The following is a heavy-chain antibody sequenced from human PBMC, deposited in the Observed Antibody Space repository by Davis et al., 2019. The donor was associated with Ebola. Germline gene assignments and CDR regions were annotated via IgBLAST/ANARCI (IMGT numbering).Heavy chain of an antibody. Sequence: SVKVSCKASGGTFSSYAISWVRQAPGQGLEWMGRIIPILGIANYAQKFQGRVTITADKSTSPAYMELSSLRSEDTAVYYCARDFIVVVTVDYYYYYGMDVWGQGTTVTVSS. CDR3: ARDFIVVVTVDYYYYYGMDV. D-gene: IGHD2-21*02. CDR1: GGTFSSYA. V-gene: IGHV1-69*04. J-gene: IGHJ6*02. CDR2: IIPILGIA.